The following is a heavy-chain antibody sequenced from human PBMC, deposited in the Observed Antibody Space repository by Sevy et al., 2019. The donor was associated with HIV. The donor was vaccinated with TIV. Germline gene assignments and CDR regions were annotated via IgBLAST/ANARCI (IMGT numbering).Heavy chain of an antibody. CDR1: GFTFSSYG. J-gene: IGHJ4*02. CDR3: ARDDYYDSSGYSYYFDY. Sequence: GGSLRLSCAASGFTFSSYGMHWVRQAPGKGLEWVAVIWYDGSNKYYADSVKGRFTISRDNSKNTLYLQMNSLRAEDTAVYYCARDDYYDSSGYSYYFDYWGRGTLVTVSS. CDR2: IWYDGSNK. D-gene: IGHD3-22*01. V-gene: IGHV3-33*01.